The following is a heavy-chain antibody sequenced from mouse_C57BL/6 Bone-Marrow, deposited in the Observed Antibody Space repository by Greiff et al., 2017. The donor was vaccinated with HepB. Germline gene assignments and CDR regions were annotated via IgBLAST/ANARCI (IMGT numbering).Heavy chain of an antibody. CDR3: TRDGSSPAWFAY. D-gene: IGHD1-1*01. Sequence: QVHVKQSGAELVRPGASVTLSCKASGYTFTDYEMHWVKQTPVHGLEWIGAIDPETGGTAYNQKFKGKAILTADKSSSTAYMELRSLTSEDSAVYYGTRDGSSPAWFAYWGQGTLVTVSA. V-gene: IGHV1-15*01. J-gene: IGHJ3*01. CDR2: IDPETGGT. CDR1: GYTFTDYE.